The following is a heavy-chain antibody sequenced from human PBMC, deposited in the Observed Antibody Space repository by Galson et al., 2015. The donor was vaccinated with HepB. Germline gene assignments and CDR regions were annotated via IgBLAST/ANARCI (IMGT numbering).Heavy chain of an antibody. Sequence: SLRLSCAASGFTFSGSWMSWVRQAPGKGLEWVANINLDGTEKYYVDSVKGRFTISRDNAKNSLYLQMNSLRAEDTALYYCAKAAPSHSSGWYEITGYYFDYWGQGTLVTVSS. CDR2: INLDGTEK. V-gene: IGHV3-7*05. CDR1: GFTFSGSW. D-gene: IGHD6-19*01. CDR3: AKAAPSHSSGWYEITGYYFDY. J-gene: IGHJ4*02.